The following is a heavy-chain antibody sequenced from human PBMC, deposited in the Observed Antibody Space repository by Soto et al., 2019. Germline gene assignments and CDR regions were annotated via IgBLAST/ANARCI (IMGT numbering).Heavy chain of an antibody. CDR2: IWYDGSKK. Sequence: QVQLVESGGGVVQPGRSLRLSCAASGFVFNTFGMHWVRQAPGKGLEWVAVIWYDGSKKYYADSVQGRFTISRDNSRNTLFLQMSSLTAEDTAVYDCARLHYQYGMDVWGQGTTVTVSS. D-gene: IGHD4-17*01. CDR1: GFVFNTFG. J-gene: IGHJ6*02. V-gene: IGHV3-33*03. CDR3: ARLHYQYGMDV.